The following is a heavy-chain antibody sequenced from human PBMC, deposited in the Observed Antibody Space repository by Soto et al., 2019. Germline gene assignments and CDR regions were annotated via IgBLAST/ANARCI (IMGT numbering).Heavy chain of an antibody. V-gene: IGHV1-18*04. D-gene: IGHD3-3*01. CDR3: LFFFNDVPPTPLYF. CDR1: GGTFSNNA. J-gene: IGHJ4*01. CDR2: ISPYSGNT. Sequence: GASVKVSCKVPGGTFSNNAITCGLQSPAKELKWLGWISPYSGNTHYASKVQGRLTMPTDTSTSTAYMDLGSLTSDDTAVYYFLFFFNDVPPTPLYF.